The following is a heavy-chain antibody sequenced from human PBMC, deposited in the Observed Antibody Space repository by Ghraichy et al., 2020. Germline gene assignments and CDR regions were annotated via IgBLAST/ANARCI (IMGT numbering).Heavy chain of an antibody. CDR3: ARGYSSGWRYWYFDL. V-gene: IGHV3-21*01. CDR1: GFAFSSYS. Sequence: GESLNISCAASGFAFSSYSMNWVRQAPGKGLEWVSSISSSSSYIYYADSVKGRFTISRDNAKNSLYLQMNSLRAEDTAVYYCARGYSSGWRYWYFDLWGRGTLVTVSS. D-gene: IGHD6-19*01. CDR2: ISSSSSYI. J-gene: IGHJ2*01.